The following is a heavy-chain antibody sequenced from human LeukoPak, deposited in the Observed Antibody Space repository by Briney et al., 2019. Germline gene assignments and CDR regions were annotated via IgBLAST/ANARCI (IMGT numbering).Heavy chain of an antibody. J-gene: IGHJ3*02. CDR3: ARVRDGYNDAYDI. D-gene: IGHD5-24*01. V-gene: IGHV1-46*01. CDR1: GYTFTNYY. CDR2: INPSGDST. Sequence: GASVKVSCKASGYTFTNYYMHWVRQAPGQALEWMGIINPSGDSTIYAQKFQGRVTMTRDTSTSTVYMELSSLRSEDTAVYYCARVRDGYNDAYDIWGQGTMVTVPS.